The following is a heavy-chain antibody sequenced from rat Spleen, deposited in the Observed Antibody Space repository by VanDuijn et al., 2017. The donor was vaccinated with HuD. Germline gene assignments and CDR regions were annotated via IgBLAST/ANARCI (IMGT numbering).Heavy chain of an antibody. D-gene: IGHD5-1*01. CDR3: TRENWVFDY. Sequence: EVQLVESGGGLVQPGRSLKLSCAASGFTFSDYYMAWVRQAPKKGLEWVASISYEGSSTYYGDSVKGRFTISRENGKSTLYLQMNSLRSEDTATYYCTRENWVFDYWGQGVKVTVSS. V-gene: IGHV5-22*01. J-gene: IGHJ2*01. CDR1: GFTFSDYY. CDR2: ISYEGSST.